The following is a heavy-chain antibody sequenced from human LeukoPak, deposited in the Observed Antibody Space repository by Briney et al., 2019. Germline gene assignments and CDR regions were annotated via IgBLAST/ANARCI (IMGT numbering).Heavy chain of an antibody. CDR1: GGSISSGSYY. Sequence: SETLSLTCTVSGGSISSGSYYWSWIRQPAGKGLEWIGRIYTSGSTNYNPSLKSRVTISVDTSKNQFSLKLSSGTAADTAVYYSARLGSGYEMSEWELNYYYYYMDVWGKGTTVTVSS. CDR2: IYTSGST. J-gene: IGHJ6*03. V-gene: IGHV4-61*02. CDR3: ARLGSGYEMSEWELNYYYYYMDV. D-gene: IGHD1-26*01.